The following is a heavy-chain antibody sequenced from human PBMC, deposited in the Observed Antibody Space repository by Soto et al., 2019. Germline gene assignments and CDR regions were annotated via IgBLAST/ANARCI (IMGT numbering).Heavy chain of an antibody. Sequence: SETLSLTCTVTGDSINSRSYYWGWIRQPPGKGQERIGSIYNSGRTYNNPSLRNRVYMSIDTSKAQFSLKLKSVTAADTALYFCASQRTSVVTQAYFDVWGPGSLVTVS. CDR3: ASQRTSVVTQAYFDV. CDR1: GDSINSRSYY. CDR2: IYNSGRT. J-gene: IGHJ4*02. D-gene: IGHD2-21*02. V-gene: IGHV4-39*01.